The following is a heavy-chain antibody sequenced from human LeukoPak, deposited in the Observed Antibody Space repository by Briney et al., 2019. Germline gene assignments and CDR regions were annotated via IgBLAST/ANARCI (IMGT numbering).Heavy chain of an antibody. CDR2: IRYDGSNK. V-gene: IGHV3-30*02. CDR1: GFTFSSYG. D-gene: IGHD4-11*01. Sequence: GGSLRLSCAASGFTFSSYGMHWVRQAPGKGLEWVAFIRYDGSNKYYADSVKGRFTISRDNSKNTLYLQMNSLRAEDTAVYYCAKQLLQYDSRGSNSPNADYYYYYEDVWGKGTTVTVSS. J-gene: IGHJ6*03. CDR3: AKQLLQYDSRGSNSPNADYYYYYEDV.